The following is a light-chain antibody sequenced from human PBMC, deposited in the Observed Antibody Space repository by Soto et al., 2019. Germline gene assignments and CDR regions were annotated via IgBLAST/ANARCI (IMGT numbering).Light chain of an antibody. CDR3: QQCNTYPLT. CDR1: QAISAR. CDR2: DAS. Sequence: DIQMTQSPSTLSASVGDRVTLTCRASQAISARLAWYQQRPGKAPKLLIYDASTLDGGVPSRFSGRRSGTDFTLTISSLQPSDFATYYCQQCNTYPLTFGGGTKVDIK. V-gene: IGKV1-5*01. J-gene: IGKJ4*01.